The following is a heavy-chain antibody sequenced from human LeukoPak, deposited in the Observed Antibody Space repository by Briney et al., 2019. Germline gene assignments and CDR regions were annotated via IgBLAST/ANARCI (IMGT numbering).Heavy chain of an antibody. CDR1: GFTFSSYA. D-gene: IGHD3-22*01. V-gene: IGHV3-23*01. J-gene: IGHJ4*02. CDR3: AKGSGGYWALLDY. CDR2: ISGSGGST. Sequence: GASLRLSCAASGFTFSSYAMSWVRQAPGKGLEWVSAISGSGGSTYYADSVKGRFTISRDNSKNTLYLQINSLRAEDTAVYYCAKGSGGYWALLDYWGQGTLVTVSS.